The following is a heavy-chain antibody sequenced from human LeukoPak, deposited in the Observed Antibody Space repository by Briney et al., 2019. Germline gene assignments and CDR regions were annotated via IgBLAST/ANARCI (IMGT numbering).Heavy chain of an antibody. J-gene: IGHJ4*02. V-gene: IGHV3-33*01. D-gene: IGHD6-19*01. CDR1: GFTFSSYG. CDR2: IWYDGSNK. Sequence: GRSLRLSCAASGFTFSSYGMHWVRQAPGKGLEWVAVIWYDGSNKYYADSVKGRFTISRDNFKNTLYLQMNSLRAEDTAVYYCARDRGDSSGWYSNFGFDYWGQGTLVTVSS. CDR3: ARDRGDSSGWYSNFGFDY.